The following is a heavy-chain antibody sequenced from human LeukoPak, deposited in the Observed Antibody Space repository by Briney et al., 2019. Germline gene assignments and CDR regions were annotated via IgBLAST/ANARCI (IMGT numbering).Heavy chain of an antibody. Sequence: ASVKVSCKASGGTFSSYAISWVRQAPGQGLEWMGGIIPIFGTANYAQKLQGRVTMTTDTSTSTAYMELRSLRSDDTAVYYCARDRGGGSYHNFDYWGQGTLVTVSS. V-gene: IGHV1-69*05. CDR2: IIPIFGTA. CDR1: GGTFSSYA. CDR3: ARDRGGGSYHNFDY. D-gene: IGHD1-26*01. J-gene: IGHJ4*02.